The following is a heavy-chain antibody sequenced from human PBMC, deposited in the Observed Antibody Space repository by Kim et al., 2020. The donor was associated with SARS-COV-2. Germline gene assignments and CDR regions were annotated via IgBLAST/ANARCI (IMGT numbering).Heavy chain of an antibody. D-gene: IGHD3-10*01. J-gene: IGHJ4*02. CDR3: AKDQEGGYYGSGRSFDY. V-gene: IGHV3-23*01. CDR2: ISGSGGST. CDR1: GFTFSSYA. Sequence: GGSLRLSCAASGFTFSSYAMSWVRQAPGKGLEWVSAISGSGGSTYYADSVKGRFTISRDNSKNTLYLQMNSLRAEDTAVYYCAKDQEGGYYGSGRSFDYWGQGTLVTVSS.